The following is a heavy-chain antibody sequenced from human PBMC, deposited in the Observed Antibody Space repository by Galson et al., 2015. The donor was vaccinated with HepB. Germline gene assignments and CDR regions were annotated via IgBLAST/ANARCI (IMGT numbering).Heavy chain of an antibody. Sequence: SVKVSCKASGYTFTSYGISWVRQAPGQGLEWMGWISAYNGNTNYAQILQGRVTMTTDTSTSTAYMELRSLRSDDTAVYYCARDRISVTVSNWFDPWGQGTLVTVSS. V-gene: IGHV1-18*04. J-gene: IGHJ5*02. CDR3: ARDRISVTVSNWFDP. CDR1: GYTFTSYG. CDR2: ISAYNGNT. D-gene: IGHD2/OR15-2a*01.